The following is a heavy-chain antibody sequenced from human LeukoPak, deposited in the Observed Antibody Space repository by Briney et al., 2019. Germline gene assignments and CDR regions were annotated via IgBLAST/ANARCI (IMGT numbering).Heavy chain of an antibody. CDR2: IVVGSGNT. V-gene: IGHV1-58*01. CDR3: AALARYYDSSGYYDY. CDR1: GFTFTSSA. J-gene: IGHJ4*02. D-gene: IGHD3-22*01. Sequence: SVKVSCKASGFTFTSSAVQWVRQARGQRLEWIGWIVVGSGNTNYAQKFQERVTITRDMSTSTAYVELSSLRSEDTAVYYCAALARYYDSSGYYDYWGQGTLVTVSS.